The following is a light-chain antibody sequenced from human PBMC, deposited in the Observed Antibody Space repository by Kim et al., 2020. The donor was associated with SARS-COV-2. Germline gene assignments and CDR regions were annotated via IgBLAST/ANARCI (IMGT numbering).Light chain of an antibody. CDR2: AAS. CDR3: QPYYSYPYT. J-gene: IGKJ2*01. V-gene: IGKV1-8*01. CDR1: QGISSY. Sequence: SASTGDKVPITCRASQGISSYLAWFQQKPGKAPKLLIYAASTLQSGVPSRFSGSGSGTDFTLTISCLQSEDFATYYCQPYYSYPYTFGQGTKLEI.